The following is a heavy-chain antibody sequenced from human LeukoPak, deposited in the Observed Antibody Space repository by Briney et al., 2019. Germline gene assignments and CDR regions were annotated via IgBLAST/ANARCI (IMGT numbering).Heavy chain of an antibody. CDR2: ISSNGGST. D-gene: IGHD5-18*01. CDR3: VKDFGYSLDY. J-gene: IGHJ4*02. Sequence: GRSLRLSCAASGFTFSSYAMHWVRQAPGKGLEYVSAISSNGGSTYYADSVKGRFTISRDNSKNTLYLQMSSLRAEDTAVYYCVKDFGYSLDYWGQGTLVTVSS. V-gene: IGHV3-64D*06. CDR1: GFTFSSYA.